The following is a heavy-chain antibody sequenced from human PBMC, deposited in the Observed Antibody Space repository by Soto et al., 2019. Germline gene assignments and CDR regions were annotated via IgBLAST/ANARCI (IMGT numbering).Heavy chain of an antibody. D-gene: IGHD3-3*01. V-gene: IGHV4-39*01. Sequence: SETLSLTCTVSGGSISSSSYYWGWIRQPPGKGLEWIGSIYYSGSTYYNPSLKSRVTISVDTSKNQFSLKLSSVTAADTAVYYCARHSYYDFWSGYYRKDYYGMDVWGQGTTVTV. J-gene: IGHJ6*02. CDR2: IYYSGST. CDR1: GGSISSSSYY. CDR3: ARHSYYDFWSGYYRKDYYGMDV.